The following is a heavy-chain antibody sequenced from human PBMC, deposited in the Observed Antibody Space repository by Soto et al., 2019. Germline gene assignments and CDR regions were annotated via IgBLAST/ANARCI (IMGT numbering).Heavy chain of an antibody. CDR1: GDSIGNFH. J-gene: IGHJ4*02. V-gene: IGHV4-59*12. Sequence: SETLSLTCTVSGDSIGNFHWSWIRQHPGKGLEWIGYIYYNGSTYYNPSLKSRVTISVDTSKNKFPLKLSSVTAANTAVYYGARDLPSSGPPGYWGQGTLVTVSS. CDR3: ARDLPSSGPPGY. CDR2: IYYNGST. D-gene: IGHD5-12*01.